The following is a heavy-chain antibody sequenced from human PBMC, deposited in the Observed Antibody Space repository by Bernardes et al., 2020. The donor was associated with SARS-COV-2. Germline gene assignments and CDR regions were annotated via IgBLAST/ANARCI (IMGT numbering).Heavy chain of an antibody. CDR1: GFTFDNYV. J-gene: IGHJ1*01. CDR2: ISGSGGGT. D-gene: IGHD6-19*01. CDR3: AKPPHSSGWLLQDGTALTFSN. V-gene: IGHV3-23*01. Sequence: GGSLRLSRAASGFTFDNYVMSWVRQAPGKGLEWVSSISGSGGGTYYADSVKGRVTISRDNDKNTFFVQMKSLRAEDTAVYYCAKPPHSSGWLLQDGTALTFSNWGQGTLVTVSS.